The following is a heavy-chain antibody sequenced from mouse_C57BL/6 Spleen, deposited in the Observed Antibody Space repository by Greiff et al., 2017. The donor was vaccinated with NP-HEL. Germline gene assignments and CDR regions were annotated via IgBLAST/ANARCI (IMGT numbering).Heavy chain of an antibody. CDR2: ISYDGSN. CDR3: ARDEGGTGYFDV. CDR1: GYSITSGYY. D-gene: IGHD3-3*01. Sequence: EVQLQESGPGLVKPSQSLSLTCSVTGYSITSGYYWNWIRQFPGNKLEWMGYISYDGSNNYNPSLKNRISITRDTSKNQFFLKLNSVTTEDTATYYCARDEGGTGYFDVWGTGTTVTVSS. V-gene: IGHV3-6*01. J-gene: IGHJ1*03.